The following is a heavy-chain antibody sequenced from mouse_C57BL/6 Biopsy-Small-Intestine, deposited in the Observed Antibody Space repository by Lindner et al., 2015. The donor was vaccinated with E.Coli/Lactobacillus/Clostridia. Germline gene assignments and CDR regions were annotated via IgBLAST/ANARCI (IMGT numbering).Heavy chain of an antibody. Sequence: SVKVVLQGFWFTPFPNYGLSWVRQAPGQGLEWMGWISAYNGITKYAQRLQGRVTMTTDTSTSTAYMELRSLTSDDTALYYCARDLSLDSAPFDSWGQGTLVTVSS. D-gene: IGHD6-2*01. CDR1: FTPFPNYG. V-gene: IGHV1-14*01. CDR3: ARDLSLDSAPFDS. J-gene: IGHJ4*01. CDR2: ISAYNGIT.